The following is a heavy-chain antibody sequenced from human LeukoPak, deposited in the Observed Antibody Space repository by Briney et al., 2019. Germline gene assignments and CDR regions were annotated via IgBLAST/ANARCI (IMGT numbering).Heavy chain of an antibody. CDR3: AKAPLYDILTGSDYFDY. CDR1: GFTFDDYA. J-gene: IGHJ4*02. CDR2: ISWNSGSI. D-gene: IGHD3-9*01. V-gene: IGHV3-9*03. Sequence: GGSLRLSCAASGFTFDDYAMHWVRQAPGKGLEWVSGISWNSGSIGYADSVKGRFTISRDNAKNSLYLQMNSLRAEDMALYYCAKAPLYDILTGSDYFDYWGQGTLVTVSS.